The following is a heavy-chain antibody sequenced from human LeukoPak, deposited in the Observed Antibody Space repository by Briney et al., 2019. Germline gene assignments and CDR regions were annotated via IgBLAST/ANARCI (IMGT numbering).Heavy chain of an antibody. CDR3: ARDRKSGVNFVFDY. CDR2: ISYDGSNK. Sequence: GGSLRLSCAASGFTFSSYAMHWVRQAPGKGLEWVAVISYDGSNKYYADSVKGRFTISRDNSKNTLYLQMNSLRAEDTAVYYCARDRKSGVNFVFDYWGQGTLATVSS. CDR1: GFTFSSYA. V-gene: IGHV3-30-3*01. J-gene: IGHJ4*02. D-gene: IGHD1-26*01.